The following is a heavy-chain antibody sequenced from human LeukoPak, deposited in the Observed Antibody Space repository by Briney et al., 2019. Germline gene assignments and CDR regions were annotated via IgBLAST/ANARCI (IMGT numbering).Heavy chain of an antibody. V-gene: IGHV3-21*01. CDR2: ISSSSSYI. D-gene: IGHD5-18*01. CDR1: GFTLSSYS. CDR3: AAGYSYGPGAYYMDV. J-gene: IGHJ6*03. Sequence: GGSLRLSCAASGFTLSSYSMNWVRQAPGKGLEWVSSISSSSSYIYYADSVKGRFTISRDNAKNSLYLQMNSLRAEDTAVYYCAAGYSYGPGAYYMDVWGKGTTVTVSS.